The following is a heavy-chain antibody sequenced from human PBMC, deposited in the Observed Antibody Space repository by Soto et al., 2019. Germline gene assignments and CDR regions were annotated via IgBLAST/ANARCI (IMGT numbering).Heavy chain of an antibody. Sequence: LGESLKISCKDSGYSFTSYWIGWVRQMPGKGLEWIGIIYPYDSDTRYSPSFQGRVTISADKSISTAYLHWSSLQASDTALYYCATYDGANYNDAFDVWGQGTMVTV. CDR3: ATYDGANYNDAFDV. CDR1: GYSFTSYW. V-gene: IGHV5-51*01. CDR2: IYPYDSDT. D-gene: IGHD1-7*01. J-gene: IGHJ3*01.